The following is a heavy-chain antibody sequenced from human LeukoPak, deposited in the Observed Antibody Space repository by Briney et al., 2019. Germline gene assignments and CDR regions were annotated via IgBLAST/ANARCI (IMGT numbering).Heavy chain of an antibody. J-gene: IGHJ3*02. CDR2: INPNSGGA. V-gene: IGHV1-2*06. D-gene: IGHD1-26*01. Sequence: RVASVKVSCKASGYTFIGHYLQWVRQAPGQGPEWMGHINPNSGGADYAQKFQGRVTMTRDTSISTVYMELSRLRSDDTAVYYCARDSPIVGTFYALDIWGQGTMVTVSP. CDR1: GYTFIGHY. CDR3: ARDSPIVGTFYALDI.